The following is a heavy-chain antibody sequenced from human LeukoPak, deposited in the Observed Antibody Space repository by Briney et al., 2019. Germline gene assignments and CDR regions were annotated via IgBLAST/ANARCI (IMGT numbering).Heavy chain of an antibody. Sequence: PGGSLRLSCAASGFTVSSNYMSWVRQAPGKGLEWVAVISYDGSNKYYADSVKGRFTISRDNSKNTLYLQMNSLRAEDTAVYYCAREGWGIVGATTPWGQGTLVTVSS. D-gene: IGHD1-26*01. V-gene: IGHV3-30-3*01. CDR2: ISYDGSNK. CDR3: AREGWGIVGATTP. J-gene: IGHJ5*02. CDR1: GFTVSSNY.